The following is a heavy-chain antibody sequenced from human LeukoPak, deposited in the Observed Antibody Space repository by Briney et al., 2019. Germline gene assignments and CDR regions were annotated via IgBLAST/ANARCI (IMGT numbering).Heavy chain of an antibody. CDR3: ARGIPPVDTFGY. J-gene: IGHJ4*02. D-gene: IGHD3-9*01. CDR1: GFTVSSNY. V-gene: IGHV3-53*01. Sequence: GGSLRLSCAASGFTVSSNYMSWVRQAPGKGLEWVSVICSGGSTYYADSVKGRFIISRDNSKNTLYLQMNSLRAEDTAVYYCARGIPPVDTFGYWGQGTLVTVSS. CDR2: ICSGGST.